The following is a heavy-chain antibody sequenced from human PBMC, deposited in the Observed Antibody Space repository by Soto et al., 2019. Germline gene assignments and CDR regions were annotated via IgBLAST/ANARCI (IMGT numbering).Heavy chain of an antibody. CDR3: AKALRYFDWLRAEYYYYYYIDV. J-gene: IGHJ6*03. D-gene: IGHD3-9*01. CDR2: ISYDGSNK. Sequence: PGGSLRLSCAASGFTFSSYGMHWVRQAPGKGLEWVAVISYDGSNKYYADSVKGRFTISRDNSKNTLYLQMNSLRAGDTAVYYCAKALRYFDWLRAEYYYYYYIDVWGKGTTVTVSS. CDR1: GFTFSSYG. V-gene: IGHV3-30*18.